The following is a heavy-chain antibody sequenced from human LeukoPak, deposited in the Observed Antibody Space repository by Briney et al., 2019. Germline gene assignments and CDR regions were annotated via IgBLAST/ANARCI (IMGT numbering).Heavy chain of an antibody. V-gene: IGHV1-2*02. CDR2: INPNSGGT. J-gene: IGHJ3*02. Sequence: ASVKVSCKASGYTFTGYYMHWVRQAPGQGLEWMGWINPNSGGTNYAQKFQGRVTMTRDTSVSTAYMELSRLRSDETSVYYCARVNDFWSGHDAFDIWGQGTMVTVSS. D-gene: IGHD3-3*01. CDR3: ARVNDFWSGHDAFDI. CDR1: GYTFTGYY.